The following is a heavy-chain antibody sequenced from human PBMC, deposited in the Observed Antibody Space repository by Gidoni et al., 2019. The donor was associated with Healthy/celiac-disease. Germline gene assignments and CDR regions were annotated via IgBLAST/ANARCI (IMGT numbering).Heavy chain of an antibody. J-gene: IGHJ4*02. CDR1: GFTFSNAW. CDR3: TTDPGMAEWLLYPVDY. V-gene: IGHV3-15*01. D-gene: IGHD3-3*01. CDR2: IKSKTDGGTT. Sequence: EVQLVESGGGLVKPGGSLRLSCAASGFTFSNAWMSWVRQAPGKGLEWVGRIKSKTDGGTTDYAAPVKGRFTISRDDSKNTLYLQMNSLKTEDTAVYYCTTDPGMAEWLLYPVDYWGQGTLVTVSS.